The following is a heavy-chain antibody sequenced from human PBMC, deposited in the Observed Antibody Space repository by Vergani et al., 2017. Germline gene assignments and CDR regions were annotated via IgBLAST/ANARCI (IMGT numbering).Heavy chain of an antibody. CDR1: GFTFNHYA. CDR2: ISGSGGST. J-gene: IGHJ6*02. D-gene: IGHD5-12*01. Sequence: EVQLLESGGALVQPGGSLRLSCAASGFTFNHYAMNWVRQAPGKGLEWVSGISGSGGSTYYAGSVKGRFTISRDRSKNTLYLQKNSLSAGDTAVYYCAKANPRNSGYDYLYYYHAMDVWGQGTTVTVSS. CDR3: AKANPRNSGYDYLYYYHAMDV. V-gene: IGHV3-23*01.